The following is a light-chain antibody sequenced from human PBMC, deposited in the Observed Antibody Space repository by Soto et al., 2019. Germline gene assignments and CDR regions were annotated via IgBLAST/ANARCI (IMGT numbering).Light chain of an antibody. CDR1: QSISTW. CDR3: QQSYSFPLT. J-gene: IGKJ1*01. Sequence: DIQMTQSPSTLSASVGDRVTITCRASQSISTWLAWYQQKPGRAPKLLIYAASNLQIGVPSRFSGSGSGTDFTLTVSNLQPEDFATYYCQQSYSFPLTFGQGTKVDLK. CDR2: AAS. V-gene: IGKV1-39*01.